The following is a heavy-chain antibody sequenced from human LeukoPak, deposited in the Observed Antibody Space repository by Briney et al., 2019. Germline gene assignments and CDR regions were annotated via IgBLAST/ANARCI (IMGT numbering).Heavy chain of an antibody. Sequence: LGESLKISCKGSGYSFTSYWIGWVRQMPGKGLEWMGIIYPGDSDTRYSPSFQGQVTISADKSISTAYLQWSSLKASDTAMYYCARQGVSQGSNYYYGMDVWGQGTTVTVSS. D-gene: IGHD6-13*01. V-gene: IGHV5-51*01. CDR2: IYPGDSDT. J-gene: IGHJ6*02. CDR3: ARQGVSQGSNYYYGMDV. CDR1: GYSFTSYW.